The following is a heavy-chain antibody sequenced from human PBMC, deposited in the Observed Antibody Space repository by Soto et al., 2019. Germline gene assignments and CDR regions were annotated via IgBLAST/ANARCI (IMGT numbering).Heavy chain of an antibody. Sequence: GGSLRLSCAASGCTVISYAMSLVRQAPGKGLEWVSAISGSGGSTYYADSVKGRFTISRDNSKNTLYLQMNSLRAEDTAVYYCAKDRTPALIAVAGTFDYWGQGTLVTVSS. V-gene: IGHV3-23*01. CDR3: AKDRTPALIAVAGTFDY. CDR1: GCTVISYA. J-gene: IGHJ4*02. D-gene: IGHD6-19*01. CDR2: ISGSGGST.